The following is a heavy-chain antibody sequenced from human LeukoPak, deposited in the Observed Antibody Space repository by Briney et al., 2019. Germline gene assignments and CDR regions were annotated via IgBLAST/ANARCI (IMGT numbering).Heavy chain of an antibody. CDR1: GGTFTSYA. D-gene: IGHD3-22*01. CDR2: IIPIFGTA. V-gene: IGHV1-69*13. Sequence: ASVKVSCKASGGTFTSYAISWVRQAPGQGLEWMGGIIPIFGTANYAQKFPGRVTITADESTSTAYMELSSLRSEDTAVYYCARESDYYDSSGPFQHWGQGTLVTVSS. CDR3: ARESDYYDSSGPFQH. J-gene: IGHJ1*01.